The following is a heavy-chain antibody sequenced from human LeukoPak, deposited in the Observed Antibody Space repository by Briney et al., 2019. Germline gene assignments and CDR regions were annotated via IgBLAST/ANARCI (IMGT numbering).Heavy chain of an antibody. CDR1: GYTFTSYA. V-gene: IGHV1-3*01. J-gene: IGHJ4*02. Sequence: GASVKVSCKASGYTFTSYAMHWVRQAPGQRLEWMGWINAGNGNTKYSQKFQGRVTITRDTSASTAYMELSSLRAEDTAVYYCARDPADDWLSHFDYWGQGTLVTVSS. CDR3: ARDPADDWLSHFDY. CDR2: INAGNGNT. D-gene: IGHD3-9*01.